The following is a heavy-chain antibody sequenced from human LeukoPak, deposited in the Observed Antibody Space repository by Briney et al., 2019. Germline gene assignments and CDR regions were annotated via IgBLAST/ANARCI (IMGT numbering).Heavy chain of an antibody. V-gene: IGHV1-46*01. D-gene: IGHD3-10*01. CDR1: GYTFTSYY. CDR3: ARRPRVGPFDY. Sequence: GASVKVSCKASGYTFTSYYKHWVRQAPGQGLEWMGIINPSGGSTSYAQKFQGRVTMTRDTSTSTVYMELSSLRSEDTAVYYCARRPRVGPFDYWGQGTLVTVSS. J-gene: IGHJ4*02. CDR2: INPSGGST.